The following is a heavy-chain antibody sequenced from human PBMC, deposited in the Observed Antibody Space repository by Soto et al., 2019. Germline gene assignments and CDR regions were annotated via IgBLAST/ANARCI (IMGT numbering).Heavy chain of an antibody. J-gene: IGHJ3*02. CDR1: GGSISSGGYY. Sequence: SETLSLTCTVSGGSISSGGYYWSWIRQHPGKGLEWIGYIYYSGSTYYNPSLKSRVTISVDTSKNQFSLKLSSVTAADTAMYYCARRPEQWLSQNAFDIWGQGTMVTVSS. D-gene: IGHD6-19*01. CDR3: ARRPEQWLSQNAFDI. CDR2: IYYSGST. V-gene: IGHV4-31*03.